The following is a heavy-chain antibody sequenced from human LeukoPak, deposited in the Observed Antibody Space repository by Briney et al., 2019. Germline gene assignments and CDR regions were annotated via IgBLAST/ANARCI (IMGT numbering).Heavy chain of an antibody. CDR2: IYNSGST. J-gene: IGHJ4*02. CDR1: GGSISSNNYY. Sequence: SETLSLTCTVSGGSISSNNYYWGWIRQPPGKGLEWIGSIYNSGSTYYNPSLKSRVTISVDTSKNQFALKLSSVTAADTAVYYCARGVGSITAAGSFDYWGQGALVTVSS. CDR3: ARGVGSITAAGSFDY. V-gene: IGHV4-39*01. D-gene: IGHD6-13*01.